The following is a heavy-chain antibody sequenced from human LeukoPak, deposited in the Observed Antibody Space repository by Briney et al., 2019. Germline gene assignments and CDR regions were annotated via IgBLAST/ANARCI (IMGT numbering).Heavy chain of an antibody. V-gene: IGHV3-43*01. D-gene: IGHD4-17*01. CDR3: ARLSDYGDYVDY. CDR2: ISWDGGTT. CDR1: GFTFDDYN. J-gene: IGHJ4*02. Sequence: GGSLRLSCAASGFTFDDYNMHWVRQTPEKGLEWVSLISWDGGTTYYGDSMKGRFTISRDNAKNSLYLQMNSLRAEDTAVYYCARLSDYGDYVDYWGQGTLVTVSS.